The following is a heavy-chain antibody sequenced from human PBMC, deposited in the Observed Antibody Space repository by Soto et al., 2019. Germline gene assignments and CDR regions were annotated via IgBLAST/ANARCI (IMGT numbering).Heavy chain of an antibody. D-gene: IGHD3-16*02. CDR1: GFTFSSYW. Sequence: GGSLRLFSEASGFTFSSYWMSWVRQSPGKGLEWVANIKQDGSEKYYVDSVKGRFTISRDNAKNSLYLQMNSLRAEDTAVYYCARKYDYVWGSYLDYWGQGTLVTVSS. J-gene: IGHJ4*02. V-gene: IGHV3-7*03. CDR2: IKQDGSEK. CDR3: ARKYDYVWGSYLDY.